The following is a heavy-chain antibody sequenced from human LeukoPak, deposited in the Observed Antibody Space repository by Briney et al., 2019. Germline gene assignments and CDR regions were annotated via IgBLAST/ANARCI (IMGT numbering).Heavy chain of an antibody. Sequence: SQTLSLTCAVSGGSISSGGYSWSWIRQPPGKGLEWIGYICHSGSTNYNPSLKSRVTISVDTSKNQFSLKLSSVTAADTAVYYCARACELDCSSTSCVSSGWYYMDVWGKGTTVTVSS. J-gene: IGHJ6*03. V-gene: IGHV4-30-2*01. CDR2: ICHSGST. CDR3: ARACELDCSSTSCVSSGWYYMDV. CDR1: GGSISSGGYS. D-gene: IGHD2-2*01.